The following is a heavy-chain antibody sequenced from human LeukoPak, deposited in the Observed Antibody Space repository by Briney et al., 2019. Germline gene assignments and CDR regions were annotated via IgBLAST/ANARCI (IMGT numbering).Heavy chain of an antibody. CDR2: IGTTGDT. V-gene: IGHV3-13*01. Sequence: GGSLRLSCAASGFTFSSSDMHWVRQITGKGLEWVSAIGTTGDTYYSGSVKGRFTISRENARNSLYLQMNSLRAGDTAVYHCAKGASIYCGGDCFSDRGGEPDPYYADYWGQGTMVTVSS. CDR1: GFTFSSSD. D-gene: IGHD2-21*02. J-gene: IGHJ4*02. CDR3: AKGASIYCGGDCFSDRGGEPDPYYADY.